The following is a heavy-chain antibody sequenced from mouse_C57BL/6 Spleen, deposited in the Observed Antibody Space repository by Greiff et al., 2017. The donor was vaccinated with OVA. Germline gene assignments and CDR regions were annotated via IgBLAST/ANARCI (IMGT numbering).Heavy chain of an antibody. V-gene: IGHV1-69*01. D-gene: IGHD1-1*01. CDR3: ARKGGSSYDYFDY. CDR1: GYTFTSYW. Sequence: VQLQQPGAELVMPGASVKLSCKASGYTFTSYWMHWVKQRPEQGLEWIGEIDPSDSYTNYNQKFKGKSTLTVDKSSSTAYMQLSSLTSEDSAVYDGARKGGSSYDYFDYWGQGTTLTVSS. J-gene: IGHJ2*01. CDR2: IDPSDSYT.